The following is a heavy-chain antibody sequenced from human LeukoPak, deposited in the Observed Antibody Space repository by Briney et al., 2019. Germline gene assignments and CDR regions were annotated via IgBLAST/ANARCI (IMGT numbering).Heavy chain of an antibody. CDR1: GFTFSSYW. J-gene: IGHJ4*02. V-gene: IGHV3-7*03. CDR3: ARAYWGSVDY. Sequence: GGSLRLSCVASGFTFSSYWMSWVRQAPGKGLEWVANINQDGSERFYVDSVKGRFTISRDNPEKSLYLQMINLRDEDTAVYYCARAYWGSVDYWGQGALVTVSS. D-gene: IGHD7-27*01. CDR2: INQDGSER.